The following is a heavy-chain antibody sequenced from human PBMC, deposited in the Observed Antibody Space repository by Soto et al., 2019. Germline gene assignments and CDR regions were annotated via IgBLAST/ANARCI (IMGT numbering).Heavy chain of an antibody. CDR3: ARDLGCSGGSCLPSGFDP. CDR1: GGSICSSNW. CDR2: IYHSGST. Sequence: PSETLSLTCAVSGGSICSSNWGSWVRQPPGKGLEWIGEIYHSGSTNYNPSLKSRVTISVDKSKNQFSLKLSSVTAADTAVYYCARDLGCSGGSCLPSGFDPWGQGTLVTVS. J-gene: IGHJ5*02. D-gene: IGHD2-15*01. V-gene: IGHV4-4*02.